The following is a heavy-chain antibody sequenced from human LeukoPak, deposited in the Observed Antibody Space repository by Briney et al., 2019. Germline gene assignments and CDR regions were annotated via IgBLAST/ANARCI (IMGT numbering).Heavy chain of an antibody. D-gene: IGHD3-9*01. CDR1: GYTFTGYY. J-gene: IGHJ4*02. CDR3: ARDPISYDILTGYYLSY. Sequence: SVKVSCKASGYTFTGYYIHWVRQAPGQGLEWMGRIIPIFGTANYAQKFQGRVTITTDESTSTAYMELSSLRSEDTAVYYCARDPISYDILTGYYLSYWGQGTLVTVSS. CDR2: IIPIFGTA. V-gene: IGHV1-69*05.